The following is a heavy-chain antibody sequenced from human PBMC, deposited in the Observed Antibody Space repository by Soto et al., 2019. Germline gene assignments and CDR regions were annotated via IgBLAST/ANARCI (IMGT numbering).Heavy chain of an antibody. V-gene: IGHV3-23*01. D-gene: IGHD3-3*01. CDR3: AKDDGAYDPLRFDF. CDR1: GFTFSSYA. CDR2: ISGSGEST. J-gene: IGHJ4*02. Sequence: EVQLLESGGGLVQPGGSLRLSCAASGFTFSSYAVSWVRQAPGKGLEWVSGISGSGESTYYADSVKGRFTISRDNSKNTLFMQMNSLRAEDTAVYYCAKDDGAYDPLRFDFWGQGTMVTVSS.